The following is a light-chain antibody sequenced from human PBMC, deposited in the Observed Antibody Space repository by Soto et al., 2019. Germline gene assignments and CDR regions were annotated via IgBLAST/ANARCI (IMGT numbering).Light chain of an antibody. CDR2: RNN. CDR1: SSNIGNNY. V-gene: IGLV1-47*01. CDR3: AAWDDSLSGVV. Sequence: QSVLTQPPSASGTPGQRVTISCSGTSSNIGNNYVCWYQKLPGTAPKLLISRNNQRPSGVPDRFSGSKSGTSASLAISGLRSDDEADYYCAAWDDSLSGVVFGGGTKLTVL. J-gene: IGLJ2*01.